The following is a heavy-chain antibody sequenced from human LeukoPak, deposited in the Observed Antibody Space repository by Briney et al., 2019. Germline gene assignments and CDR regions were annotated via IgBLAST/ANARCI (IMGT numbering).Heavy chain of an antibody. CDR2: IYHSGST. V-gene: IGHV4-4*02. CDR3: ARSLPAATFFDY. Sequence: SWVRQAPGKGLEWIGEIYHSGSTNYNPSLKSRVTISVDKSKNQFSLKLSSVTAADTAVYYCARSLPAATFFDYWGQGTLVTVSS. J-gene: IGHJ4*02. D-gene: IGHD2-15*01.